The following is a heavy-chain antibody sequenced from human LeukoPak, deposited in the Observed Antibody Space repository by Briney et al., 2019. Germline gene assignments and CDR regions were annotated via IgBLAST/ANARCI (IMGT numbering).Heavy chain of an antibody. D-gene: IGHD6-19*01. CDR2: INPNSGGT. V-gene: IGHV1-2*04. CDR3: VVAGAVAGTDYYGMDV. J-gene: IGHJ6*02. CDR1: GGTFSSYA. Sequence: ASVKVSCKASGGTFSSYAISWVRQAPGQGLEWMGWINPNSGGTNYAQKFQGWVTMTRDTSISTAYMELSRLRSDDTAVYYCVVAGAVAGTDYYGMDVWGQGTTVTVSS.